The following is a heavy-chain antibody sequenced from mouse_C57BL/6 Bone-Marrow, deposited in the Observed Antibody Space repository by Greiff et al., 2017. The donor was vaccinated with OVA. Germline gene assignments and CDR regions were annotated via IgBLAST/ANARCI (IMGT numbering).Heavy chain of an antibody. Sequence: VQGVESGPGLVQPSQSLSITCTVSGFSLTSYGVHWVRQPPGKGLEWLGVIWSGGSTDYNAAFISRLSISKDNSKSQVFFKMNSLQADDTAIYYCAKINSNFYYYAMDYWGQGTSVTVSS. D-gene: IGHD2-5*01. CDR2: IWSGGST. CDR3: AKINSNFYYYAMDY. J-gene: IGHJ4*01. V-gene: IGHV2-4*01. CDR1: GFSLTSYG.